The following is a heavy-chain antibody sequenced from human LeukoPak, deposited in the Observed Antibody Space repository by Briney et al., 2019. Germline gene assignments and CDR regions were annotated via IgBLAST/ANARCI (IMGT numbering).Heavy chain of an antibody. CDR1: GGTFSSYA. V-gene: IGHV1-2*02. CDR3: ARGFDYYDSSGYNSDAFDI. Sequence: ASVKVSCKASGGTFSSYAISWVRQAPGQGLEWMGWINPNSGGSKYAQKFQGRVTMTRDTSISTAYMELSRLRYDDTAVYYCARGFDYYDSSGYNSDAFDIWGQGTMVTVSS. CDR2: INPNSGGS. D-gene: IGHD3-22*01. J-gene: IGHJ3*02.